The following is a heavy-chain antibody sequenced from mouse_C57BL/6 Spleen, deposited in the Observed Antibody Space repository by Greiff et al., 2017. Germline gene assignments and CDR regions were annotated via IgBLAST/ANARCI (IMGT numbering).Heavy chain of an antibody. CDR3: ARKGYDGYPGFAY. V-gene: IGHV2-2*01. CDR1: GFSLTSYG. Sequence: VLLVESGPGLVQPSQSLSITCTVSGFSLTSYGVHWVRQSPGKGLEWLGVIWRGGSTDYNAAFISRLSISTDNSKSQVFFKMNSLQADDTAIYYGARKGYDGYPGFAYWGQGTLVTVSA. CDR2: IWRGGST. D-gene: IGHD2-3*01. J-gene: IGHJ3*01.